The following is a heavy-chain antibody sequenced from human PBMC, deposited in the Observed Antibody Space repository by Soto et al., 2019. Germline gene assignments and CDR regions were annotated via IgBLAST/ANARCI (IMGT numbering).Heavy chain of an antibody. CDR1: GYTFTSYG. J-gene: IGHJ5*02. CDR2: ISAYNGNT. V-gene: IGHV1-18*04. Sequence: GASVKVSCKASGYTFTSYGISWVRQAPGQGLEWMGWISAYNGNTNYAQKLQGRGTMTTDTSTSTAYMELRSLRSDDTAVYYCARVGEWRMMTYYDFWSGPQHHPGGPNWFDPWGQGTLLPVSS. D-gene: IGHD3-3*01. CDR3: ARVGEWRMMTYYDFWSGPQHHPGGPNWFDP.